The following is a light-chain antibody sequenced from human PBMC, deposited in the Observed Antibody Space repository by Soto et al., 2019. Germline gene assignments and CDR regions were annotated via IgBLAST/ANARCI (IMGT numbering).Light chain of an antibody. CDR1: VSDVGGYNY. CDR2: DVS. CDR3: SSYGGTHNYYV. V-gene: IGLV2-11*01. J-gene: IGLJ1*01. Sequence: QSVLTQPRSVSGSPGQSVTISCTGTVSDVGGYNYVSWYQQHPGKVPKVLIYDVSKRPSGVPDRFSGSKSGNTASLTISGLQAEDEADYYCSSYGGTHNYYVFGAGTKVTVL.